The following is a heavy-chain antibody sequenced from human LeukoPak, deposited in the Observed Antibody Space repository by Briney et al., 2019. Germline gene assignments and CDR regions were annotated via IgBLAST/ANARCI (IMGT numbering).Heavy chain of an antibody. CDR1: GGSISSSNW. J-gene: IGHJ4*02. CDR2: IYHSGST. D-gene: IGHD3-3*01. CDR3: ARVRYDFWSGYPDDY. Sequence: PSGTLSLTCAVSGGSISSSNWWSWVRQPPGKGLEWIGEIYHSGSTNYNPSLKSRVTISVDKSKNQFSLKLSSVTAADTAVYYCARVRYDFWSGYPDDYWGQGTLVTVSS. V-gene: IGHV4-4*02.